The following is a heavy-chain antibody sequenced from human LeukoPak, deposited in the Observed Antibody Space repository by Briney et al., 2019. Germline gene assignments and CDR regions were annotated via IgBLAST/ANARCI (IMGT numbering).Heavy chain of an antibody. J-gene: IGHJ6*02. V-gene: IGHV3-23*01. CDR2: ISGRGGST. CDR3: AKEQAYGVYLGNFYNYYYGMDA. Sequence: GGSLRLSCAASGFTFSNYAMTWVRQAQGKGLEWVSVISGRGGSTYDADSVKGRFTISRDNSKNTLYLQMNSLRAEDTAVYYCAKEQAYGVYLGNFYNYYYGMDAWGQGTTVTVSS. CDR1: GFTFSNYA. D-gene: IGHD2-8*01.